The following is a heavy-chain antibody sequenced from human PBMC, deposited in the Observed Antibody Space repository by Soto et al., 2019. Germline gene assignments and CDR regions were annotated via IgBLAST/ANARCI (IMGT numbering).Heavy chain of an antibody. V-gene: IGHV3-72*01. D-gene: IGHD3-10*01. J-gene: IGHJ4*02. CDR2: TRNRANGYTT. CDR3: AKTFYGSGSYSLDY. CDR1: GFTFSDNY. Sequence: EVQLVESGGGLVQPGGSLRLSCEASGFTFSDNYMDWVRQAPAKGLEWVGRTRNRANGYTTEYAASVKGRFTISRDDSKNSLYLQMNSLKTEDTAVYYCAKTFYGSGSYSLDYWGQGALVTVSS.